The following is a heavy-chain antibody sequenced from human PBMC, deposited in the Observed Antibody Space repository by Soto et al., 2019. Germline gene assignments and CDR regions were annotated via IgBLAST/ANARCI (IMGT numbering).Heavy chain of an antibody. D-gene: IGHD3-16*02. J-gene: IGHJ3*02. CDR3: ARGGRGDKITFGGLIGDALYK. CDR2: INPNSGAT. V-gene: IGHV1-2*02. Sequence: QVQLVQSGAEVKKPGASVKVSCKASGYTFTGYYIHWVRQAPGYGLEWMGWINPNSGATNYAQKFAGRVPMNRDTSISTAYMALSRLRSDDTAVYYCARGGRGDKITFGGLIGDALYKWGQGTMVIDSS. CDR1: GYTFTGYY.